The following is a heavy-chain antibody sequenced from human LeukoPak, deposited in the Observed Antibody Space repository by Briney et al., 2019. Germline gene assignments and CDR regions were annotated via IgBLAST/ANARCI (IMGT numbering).Heavy chain of an antibody. CDR2: ISYDGSNK. CDR1: GFTFSSYA. Sequence: GGSLRLSCAASGFTFSSYAMHWVRQAPGKELEWVAVISYDGSNKYYADSVKGRFTISRDNSKNTLYLQMNSLRAEDTAVYYCARDTTRSGGSCQFDYWGQGTLVTVSS. J-gene: IGHJ4*02. D-gene: IGHD2-15*01. V-gene: IGHV3-30-3*01. CDR3: ARDTTRSGGSCQFDY.